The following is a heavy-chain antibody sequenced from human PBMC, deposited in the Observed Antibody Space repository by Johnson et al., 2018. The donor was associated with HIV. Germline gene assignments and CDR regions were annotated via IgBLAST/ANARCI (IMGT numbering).Heavy chain of an antibody. J-gene: IGHJ3*01. CDR2: IYSGGRT. D-gene: IGHD2-15*01. CDR1: GFTFSDYY. Sequence: VQVVESGGGLVKPGGSLRLSCAASGFTFSDYYMTWVRQAPGKGLEWVSVIYSGGRTYYADFVQGRFTISRDNSKNTVYLLMNSLRGEDTAVYYCARILLGYCRAWGQGTMVTVSS. V-gene: IGHV3-66*01. CDR3: ARILLGYCRA.